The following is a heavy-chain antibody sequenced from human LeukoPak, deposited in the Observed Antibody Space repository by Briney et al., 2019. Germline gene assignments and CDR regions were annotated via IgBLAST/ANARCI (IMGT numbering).Heavy chain of an antibody. CDR1: GGSFSGYY. V-gene: IGHV4-34*01. J-gene: IGHJ4*02. D-gene: IGHD3-16*02. CDR3: ARGARTYYDYVWGSYRYTVGFDY. CDR2: INHSGST. Sequence: PSETLSLTCAVCGGSFSGYYWSWIRQPPGKGLEWIGEINHSGSTNYNPSLKSRVTISVDTSKNQFSLKLSSVTAADTAVYYCARGARTYYDYVWGSYRYTVGFDYWGQGTLVTVSS.